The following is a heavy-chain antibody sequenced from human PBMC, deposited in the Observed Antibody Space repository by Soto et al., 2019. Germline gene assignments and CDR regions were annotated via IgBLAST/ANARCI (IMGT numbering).Heavy chain of an antibody. CDR3: AKEKGTGRAPNGAYDV. CDR1: GFTFKDCA. Sequence: QVQLVESGGDVVQPGRSLRLSCAASGFTFKDCAMHWVGQAPGKGLEWVSIIFNDAGNEYYTESVKGRFTISRDNSKNTLYLQMNSLRDEDTAVYYCAKEKGTGRAPNGAYDVWGRGTRVTVSS. J-gene: IGHJ3*01. V-gene: IGHV3-33*06. D-gene: IGHD2-8*02. CDR2: IFNDAGNE.